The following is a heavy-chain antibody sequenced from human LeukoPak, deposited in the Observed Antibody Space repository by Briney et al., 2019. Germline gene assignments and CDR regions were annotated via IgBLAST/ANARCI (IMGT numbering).Heavy chain of an antibody. D-gene: IGHD6-13*01. J-gene: IGHJ3*02. CDR1: GGSISSYY. V-gene: IGHV4-4*07. Sequence: PSETLSLTCTVSGGSISSYYWSWIRQPAGKGLEWIGRIYTSGSTNYNPSLKSRVTMSVDTSKNQFSLKLSSVTAADTAVYYCARDRGSSWLNDAFDIWGQGTMVTVSS. CDR3: ARDRGSSWLNDAFDI. CDR2: IYTSGST.